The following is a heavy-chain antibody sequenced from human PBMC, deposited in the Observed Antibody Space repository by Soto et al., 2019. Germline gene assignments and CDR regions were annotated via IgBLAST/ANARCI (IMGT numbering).Heavy chain of an antibody. Sequence: SETLSLTCTVSRGSISSGTNYWAWIRQPPGKGLEWIANIYYSGSTFYNPSLKSRVTISLDTSKNQFSLKLRSVTAADTAVYYCALQFLRWLQPFDYWGQGTLVTVSS. CDR1: RGSISSGTNY. CDR3: ALQFLRWLQPFDY. D-gene: IGHD5-12*01. V-gene: IGHV4-39*01. J-gene: IGHJ4*02. CDR2: IYYSGST.